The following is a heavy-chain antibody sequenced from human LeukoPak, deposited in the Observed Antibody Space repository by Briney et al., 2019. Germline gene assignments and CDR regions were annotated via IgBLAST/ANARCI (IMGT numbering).Heavy chain of an antibody. CDR2: ISFDGSGE. Sequence: PGRSLRLSCAASGFTFSDYAMHWVRQAPGKGLEWVAVISFDGSGEYYADSVKGRFTISRDNAKNSLYLQMNSLRAEDTAVYYCARDSAVGYYYYGMDVWGQGTTVTVSS. J-gene: IGHJ6*02. CDR3: ARDSAVGYYYYGMDV. V-gene: IGHV3-30-3*01. CDR1: GFTFSDYA. D-gene: IGHD6-19*01.